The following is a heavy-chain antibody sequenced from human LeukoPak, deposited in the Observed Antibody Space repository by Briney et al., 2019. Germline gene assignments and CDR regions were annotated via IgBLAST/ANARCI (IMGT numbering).Heavy chain of an antibody. CDR2: IYYSGIT. V-gene: IGHV4-59*01. CDR3: ARGGLAVYYFDY. CDR1: GGSISNYY. J-gene: IGHJ4*02. Sequence: SETLSLTCTVSGGSISNYYWNYIRQPPGKGLEWIGYIYYSGITNYNPSLKSRVTISIDTSKNQFSLKLSSVTAADTAVYYCARGGLAVYYFDYWGQGTLVTVSS.